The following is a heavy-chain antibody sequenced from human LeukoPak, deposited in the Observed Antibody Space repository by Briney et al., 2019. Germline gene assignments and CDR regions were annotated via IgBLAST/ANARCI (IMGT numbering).Heavy chain of an antibody. CDR2: ISSISSYI. Sequence: DPGGSLRLSCAASGFTFSSYSMNWVRQAPGKVLEWVSSISSISSYIFYADAVKGRFTISRDNAKNSLYLQMNSLRAEDTAVYYCARGFYDSSGYLDYWGQGTLVTVSS. J-gene: IGHJ4*02. D-gene: IGHD3-22*01. CDR1: GFTFSSYS. V-gene: IGHV3-21*01. CDR3: ARGFYDSSGYLDY.